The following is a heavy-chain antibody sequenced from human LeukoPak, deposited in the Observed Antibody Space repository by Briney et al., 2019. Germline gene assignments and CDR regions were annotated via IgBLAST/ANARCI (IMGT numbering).Heavy chain of an antibody. CDR1: GYSFISYW. Sequence: KHGESLKISCKGSGYSFISYWIGWVRQMPGKGLEWMGIINPGDSDTRYSPSFQGQVTISADKSISTAYLQWSSLEASDTAIYYCARLRAAYNYDALDIWGQGTMVTVSS. CDR3: ARLRAAYNYDALDI. D-gene: IGHD5-24*01. CDR2: INPGDSDT. V-gene: IGHV5-51*01. J-gene: IGHJ3*02.